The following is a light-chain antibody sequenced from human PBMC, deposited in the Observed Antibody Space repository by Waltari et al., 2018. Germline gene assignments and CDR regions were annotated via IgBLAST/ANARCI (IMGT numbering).Light chain of an antibody. CDR1: SSDAGGYNY. J-gene: IGLJ2*01. CDR2: EVS. V-gene: IGLV2-8*01. CDR3: SSYAGSNNLV. Sequence: QSALTQPPSASGSPGQSVTIPCTGTSSDAGGYNYVSWYQQHPGKAPKLMIYEVSKRPSGVPDRFSGSKSGNTASLTVSGLQAEEEADYYCSSYAGSNNLVFGGGTKLTVL.